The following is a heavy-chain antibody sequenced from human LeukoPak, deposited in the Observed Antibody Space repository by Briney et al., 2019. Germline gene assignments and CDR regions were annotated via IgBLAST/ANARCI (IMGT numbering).Heavy chain of an antibody. CDR1: GFTFSSYA. CDR2: ISGSGSST. D-gene: IGHD4-23*01. CDR3: SRGTLVTPIGDY. V-gene: IGHV3-23*01. J-gene: IGHJ4*02. Sequence: GGSLRLSCAASGFTFSSYAMSWVRQAPGKGLEWVSTISGSGSSTYYADSVKGRFTISRDNSKNTLYLQMNSLRAGDTAIYYCSRGTLVTPIGDYWGQGTLVTVSS.